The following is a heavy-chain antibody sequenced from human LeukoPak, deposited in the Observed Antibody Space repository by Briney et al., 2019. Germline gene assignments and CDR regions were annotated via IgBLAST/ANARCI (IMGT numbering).Heavy chain of an antibody. CDR2: ISGSGGST. Sequence: PGGSLRLSCAASGFTFSSYWMSWVRQAPGKGLEWVSAISGSGGSTYYADSVKGRFTISRDNSKNTLYLQMNSLRAEDTAVYYCAKDLEWELLLEDYYMDVWGKGTTVTVSS. CDR1: GFTFSSYW. V-gene: IGHV3-23*01. CDR3: AKDLEWELLLEDYYMDV. D-gene: IGHD1-26*01. J-gene: IGHJ6*03.